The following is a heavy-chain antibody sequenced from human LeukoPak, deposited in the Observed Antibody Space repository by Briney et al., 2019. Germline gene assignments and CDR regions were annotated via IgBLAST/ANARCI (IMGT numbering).Heavy chain of an antibody. V-gene: IGHV3-74*01. D-gene: IGHD3-22*01. CDR3: AREAVDTSYDY. J-gene: IGHJ4*02. CDR2: LNRDGSTT. Sequence: GGSLRLSCVASGVTFSNYWMHWVRQAPGKGLVWVSRLNRDGSTTSYADSVKGRFTISRDNAKNTLYLQMNSLRAEDTAVSYCAREAVDTSYDYWGQGTLVTVSP. CDR1: GVTFSNYW.